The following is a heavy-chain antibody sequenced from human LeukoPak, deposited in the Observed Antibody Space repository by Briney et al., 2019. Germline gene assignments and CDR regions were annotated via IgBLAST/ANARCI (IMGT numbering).Heavy chain of an antibody. Sequence: SETLSLTCTVSGGSISSYYWSWIRQPPRKGLEWIGYIHYTGSTNYNPSLKSRVTISVDTSKNQFSLKLSSVTAADTAVYYCARGFDSSSWYYFDYWGQGTLVTVSS. CDR1: GGSISSYY. V-gene: IGHV4-59*01. J-gene: IGHJ4*02. D-gene: IGHD6-13*01. CDR2: IHYTGST. CDR3: ARGFDSSSWYYFDY.